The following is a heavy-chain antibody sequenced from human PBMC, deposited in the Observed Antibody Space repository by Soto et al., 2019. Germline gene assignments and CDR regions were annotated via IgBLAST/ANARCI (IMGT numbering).Heavy chain of an antibody. CDR1: GYRFTPYW. Sequence: GDSLKLSCNGSGYRFTPYWIGWVRKRPGKGLEWMGIIFPGDSDTRYTQSFQGQVTISADKSLNTAYLQWSSLKASDTAIYYCARLRCGGDCYSFRNAFNIWGQGTMVTVSS. V-gene: IGHV5-51*01. J-gene: IGHJ3*02. D-gene: IGHD2-21*02. CDR2: IFPGDSDT. CDR3: ARLRCGGDCYSFRNAFNI.